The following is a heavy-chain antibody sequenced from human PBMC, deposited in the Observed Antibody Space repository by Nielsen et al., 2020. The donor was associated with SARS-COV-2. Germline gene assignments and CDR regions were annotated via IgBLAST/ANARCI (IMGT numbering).Heavy chain of an antibody. CDR2: ISGSGGST. CDR1: GFTFSSYA. Sequence: GESLKISCAASGFTFSSYAMSWVRQAPGKGLEWVSAISGSGGSTYYADSVKGRFTISRGNSKNTLYLQMNSLRAEDTAVYYCAKDSTGTTGYWGQGTLVTVSS. CDR3: AKDSTGTTGY. D-gene: IGHD1-7*01. V-gene: IGHV3-23*01. J-gene: IGHJ4*02.